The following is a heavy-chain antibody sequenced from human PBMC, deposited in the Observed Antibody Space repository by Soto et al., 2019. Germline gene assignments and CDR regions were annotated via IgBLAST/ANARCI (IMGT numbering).Heavy chain of an antibody. D-gene: IGHD2-2*01. CDR2: IIPISDTT. Sequence: SVKVSCKASGGTFSSYAISWVRQAPGQGLEWMGGIIPISDTTNYAQKFQDRVTITADESTSTAYMELSSLRSEDTAVYYCARSQGSSTSLEIYYYYYSGMDVWGQGTTVTVSS. V-gene: IGHV1-69*13. CDR1: GGTFSSYA. J-gene: IGHJ6*02. CDR3: ARSQGSSTSLEIYYYYYSGMDV.